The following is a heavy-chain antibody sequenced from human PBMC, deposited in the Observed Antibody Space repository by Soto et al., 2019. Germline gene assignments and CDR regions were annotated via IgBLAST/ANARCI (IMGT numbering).Heavy chain of an antibody. CDR2: INAGNGNT. CDR1: GYTFTSYA. V-gene: IGHV1-3*01. J-gene: IGHJ5*02. Sequence: ASVKVSCKASGYTFTSYAMHWVRQAPGQRLEWMGWINAGNGNTKYSQKFQGRVTITRDTSASTAYMELSSLRSEDTALYYCARDRYDILTGYDWFDPWGQGTLVTVSS. D-gene: IGHD3-9*01. CDR3: ARDRYDILTGYDWFDP.